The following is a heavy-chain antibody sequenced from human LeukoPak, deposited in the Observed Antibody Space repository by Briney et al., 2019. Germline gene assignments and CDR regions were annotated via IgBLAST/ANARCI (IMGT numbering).Heavy chain of an antibody. D-gene: IGHD5-18*01. CDR3: ARGDSYGPYWYFDL. CDR1: GGSISSYY. V-gene: IGHV4-59*01. CDR2: IYYSGST. J-gene: IGHJ2*01. Sequence: SETLSLTYTVSGGSISSYYWSWIRQPPGKGLECVGYIYYSGSTNYNPSLKSRVIISVDTSKSQFSLKLSSVTAADTAVYCCARGDSYGPYWYFDLWGRGTLVTVSS.